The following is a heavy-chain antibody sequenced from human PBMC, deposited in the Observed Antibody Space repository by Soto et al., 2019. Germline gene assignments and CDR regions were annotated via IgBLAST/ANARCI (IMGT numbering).Heavy chain of an antibody. J-gene: IGHJ5*02. Sequence: EVQLVESGGGLVQPGGSLRLSCAASGFTVSSSYMTWVRQAPGEGLEWVSIIYSGGNTYYADSLKDRFTISRDNSKNTVYIQMNGLRPDDTAVYYCARGYWLDPWGQGTLVTVSS. V-gene: IGHV3-66*01. CDR2: IYSGGNT. CDR1: GFTVSSSY. CDR3: ARGYWLDP.